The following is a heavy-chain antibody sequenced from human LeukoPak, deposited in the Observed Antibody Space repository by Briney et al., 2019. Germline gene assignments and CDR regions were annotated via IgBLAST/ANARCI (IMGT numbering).Heavy chain of an antibody. J-gene: IGHJ4*02. Sequence: ASVKVSCKASGYTFTTYYMHWVRQAPGQGLEWMGIIDPSGGGTNYAQRFQGRVTMTRDTSTSTVYMELSSLRSEDTAVYYCASLGSGSSRIIDFDYWGQGTLVTVSS. CDR2: IDPSGGGT. CDR1: GYTFTTYY. D-gene: IGHD3-10*01. V-gene: IGHV1-46*01. CDR3: ASLGSGSSRIIDFDY.